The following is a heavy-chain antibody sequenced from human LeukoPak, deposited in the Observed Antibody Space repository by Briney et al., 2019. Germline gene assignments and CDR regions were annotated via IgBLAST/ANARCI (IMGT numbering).Heavy chain of an antibody. V-gene: IGHV3-30-3*01. Sequence: GGSLRLSCAASGFTFTIYAMHWVRQAPGKGRERMAVIAYDANNKSHADTVKARFTIYRDNSKNTMYPQMNSLKAGDKAVYYCALRASTNIPGYWGQGTLVTVSS. CDR1: GFTFTIYA. D-gene: IGHD2/OR15-2a*01. CDR2: IAYDANNK. CDR3: ALRASTNIPGY. J-gene: IGHJ4*02.